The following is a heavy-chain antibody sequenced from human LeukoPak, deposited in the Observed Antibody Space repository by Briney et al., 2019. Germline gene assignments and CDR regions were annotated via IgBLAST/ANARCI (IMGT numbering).Heavy chain of an antibody. V-gene: IGHV3-23*01. CDR3: AKDRIVVVPAIFDY. D-gene: IGHD2-2*01. CDR2: ISGSGGST. J-gene: IGHJ4*02. Sequence: GGSLRLSCAASGVTVSSSYMSWVRQAPGKGLEWVSAISGSGGSTYYADSVKRRFTISRDNSKNTLYLQMNSLRAEDTAVYYCAKDRIVVVPAIFDYWGQGTLVTVSS. CDR1: GVTVSSSY.